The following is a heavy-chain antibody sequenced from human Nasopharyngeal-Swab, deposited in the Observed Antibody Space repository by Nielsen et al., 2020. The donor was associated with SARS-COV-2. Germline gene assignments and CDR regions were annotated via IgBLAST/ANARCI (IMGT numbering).Heavy chain of an antibody. D-gene: IGHD3-16*01. CDR1: GFTFSSYA. CDR3: ARDAGDGDY. V-gene: IGHV3-64*04. CDR2: ISSNGGST. Sequence: GESLKISCSASGFTFSSYAMHWVRQAPGKGLEYVSAISSNGGSTYYADSVKGRFTISRDNSKNTLYLQMNSLRAEDTAVYYCARDAGDGDYWGQGTLVTVSS. J-gene: IGHJ4*02.